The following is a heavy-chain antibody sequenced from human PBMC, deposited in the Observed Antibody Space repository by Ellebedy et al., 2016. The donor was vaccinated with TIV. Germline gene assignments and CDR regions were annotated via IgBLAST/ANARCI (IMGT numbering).Heavy chain of an antibody. CDR1: GHTFRGYY. D-gene: IGHD6-25*01. V-gene: IGHV1-2*02. CDR3: ARDEVVGASRGYKFYGMDV. Sequence: ASVKVSCKASGHTFRGYYIHWVRQAPGQGLEWMGWINPNSGGTNHAQKFQGRLTLTTETSINTAYMELNRLTSDDTAMYYCARDEVVGASRGYKFYGMDVWGQGTTVTVSS. CDR2: INPNSGGT. J-gene: IGHJ6*02.